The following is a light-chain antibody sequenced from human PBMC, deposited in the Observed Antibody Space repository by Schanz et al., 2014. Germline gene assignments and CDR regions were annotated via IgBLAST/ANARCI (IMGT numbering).Light chain of an antibody. CDR3: QQYDSTPYA. J-gene: IGKJ2*01. CDR1: QSVLYSSNNQNY. V-gene: IGKV4-1*01. Sequence: DIVLTQSPDSLAVSLGERATINCKSSQSVLYSSNNQNYLAWYQQKPGQPPKLLIYWASTRESGVPDRFSGSGSGTDFTLTISSLQAEDVAVYYCQQYDSTPYAFGQGTKLEIK. CDR2: WAS.